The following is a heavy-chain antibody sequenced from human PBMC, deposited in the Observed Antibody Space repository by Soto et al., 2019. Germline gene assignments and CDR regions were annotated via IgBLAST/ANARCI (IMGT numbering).Heavy chain of an antibody. CDR1: GFTFSSYS. CDR2: ISSSSSYI. CDR3: ARRGGAHYYYYYMDV. Sequence: GGSLRLSCAASGFTFSSYSMNWVRQAPGKGLEWVSSISSSSSYIYYADSVKGRFTISRDNAKNSLYLQMNSLRAEDTAVYYCARRGGAHYYYYYMDVWGKGTTVTVSS. D-gene: IGHD3-10*01. J-gene: IGHJ6*03. V-gene: IGHV3-21*01.